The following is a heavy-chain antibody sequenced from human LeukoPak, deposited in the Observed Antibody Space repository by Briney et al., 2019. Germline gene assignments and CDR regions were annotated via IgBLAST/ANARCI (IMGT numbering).Heavy chain of an antibody. V-gene: IGHV3-30-3*01. Sequence: GGSLRLSCAASGFTFSSYAMHWVRQAPGKGLEWVAVISYDGSNKYYADSVKGRFTTSRDNSKNTLYLRMNSLRAEDTAVYYCAREVRQWLVPRGSLDYWGQGTLVTVSS. CDR2: ISYDGSNK. CDR1: GFTFSSYA. D-gene: IGHD6-19*01. J-gene: IGHJ4*02. CDR3: AREVRQWLVPRGSLDY.